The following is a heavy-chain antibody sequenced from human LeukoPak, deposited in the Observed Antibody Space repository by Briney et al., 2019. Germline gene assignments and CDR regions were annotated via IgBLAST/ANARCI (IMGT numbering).Heavy chain of an antibody. CDR1: GDSVSSNSAA. V-gene: IGHV6-1*01. CDR2: TYYRSKWYN. Sequence: SQTLSLTCAISGDSVSSNSAAWNWIRQSPSRALEWLGRTYYRSKWYNDYAVSVKSRITINPDTTKNQFSLQLNSVAPEDTAVYYCARDPGIAAAGTGWFDPWGQGTLVTVSS. J-gene: IGHJ5*02. D-gene: IGHD6-13*01. CDR3: ARDPGIAAAGTGWFDP.